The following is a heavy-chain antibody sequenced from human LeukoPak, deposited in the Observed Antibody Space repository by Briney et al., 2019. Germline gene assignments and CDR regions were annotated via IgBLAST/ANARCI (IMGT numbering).Heavy chain of an antibody. CDR3: AKDYDTKWSLEY. V-gene: IGHV3-30*02. J-gene: IGHJ4*02. D-gene: IGHD3-9*01. CDR1: GFSFRKSA. CDR2: ISWDGNDK. Sequence: GGSLRLSCAASGFSFRKSAMHWVRQAPGKGLEWVTFISWDGNDKRYADSVKGRFTISRDDSKNTLHLQMDSLRPEDTAVYYCAKDYDTKWSLEYWGQGKLVTVS.